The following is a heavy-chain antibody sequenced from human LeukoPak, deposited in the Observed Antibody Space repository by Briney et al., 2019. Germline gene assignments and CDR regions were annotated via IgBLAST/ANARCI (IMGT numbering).Heavy chain of an antibody. CDR2: IYYSGST. V-gene: IGHV4-59*01. Sequence: SETLSLTCTVSGGSISSYYWSWIRQPPGKGLEWIGYIYYSGSTNYNPSLKSRVTISVDTSKNQFSLKLSSVTAADTAVYYCARAGIAVADAFDIWGQGAMSPSLQ. CDR3: ARAGIAVADAFDI. CDR1: GGSISSYY. J-gene: IGHJ3*02. D-gene: IGHD6-19*01.